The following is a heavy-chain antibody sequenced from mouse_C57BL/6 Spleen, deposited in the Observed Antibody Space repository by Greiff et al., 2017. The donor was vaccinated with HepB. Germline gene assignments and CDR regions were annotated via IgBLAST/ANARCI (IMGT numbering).Heavy chain of an antibody. CDR2: IYPRSGNT. V-gene: IGHV1-81*01. CDR1: GYTFTSYG. J-gene: IGHJ2*01. D-gene: IGHD2-3*01. CDR3: AREREDGYYFDY. Sequence: VKLQQSGAELARPGASVKLSCKASGYTFTSYGISWVKQRTGQGLEWIGEIYPRSGNTYYNEKFKGKATLTADKSSSTAYMELRSLTSEDSAVYFCAREREDGYYFDYWGQGTTLTVSS.